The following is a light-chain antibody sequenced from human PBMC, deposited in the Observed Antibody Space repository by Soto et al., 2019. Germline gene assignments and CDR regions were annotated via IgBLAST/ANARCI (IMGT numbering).Light chain of an antibody. Sequence: QSVLTQPASVSGSPGQSITISCTGTMSDVGRYNYVSWYQQYPGKAPKAMIYDVSNRPSGVSNRFSGSKSGNTASLTISGLQAEDEADYYCNTYAGPSTPYIFGTGTKVTVL. V-gene: IGLV2-14*03. CDR2: DVS. J-gene: IGLJ1*01. CDR1: MSDVGRYNY. CDR3: NTYAGPSTPYI.